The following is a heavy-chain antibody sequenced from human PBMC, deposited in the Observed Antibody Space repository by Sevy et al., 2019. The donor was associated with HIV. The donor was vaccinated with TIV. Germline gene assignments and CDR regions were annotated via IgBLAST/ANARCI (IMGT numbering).Heavy chain of an antibody. J-gene: IGHJ4*02. CDR2: ISAYNGNT. CDR1: GYTFTSYG. D-gene: IGHD1-26*01. Sequence: AAVKVSCKASGYTFTSYGISWVRQAPGQGLEWMGWISAYNGNTNYAQKLQGRVTMTTDTSTSTAYMELRSLRSDDTAVYYCARETYSGSYFDYWGQGTLVTVSS. CDR3: ARETYSGSYFDY. V-gene: IGHV1-18*04.